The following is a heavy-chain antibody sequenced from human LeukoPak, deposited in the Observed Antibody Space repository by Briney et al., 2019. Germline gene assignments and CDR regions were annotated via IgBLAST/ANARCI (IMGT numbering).Heavy chain of an antibody. CDR1: GGFSSGYY. CDR2: INHSRST. CDR3: ARGPKRVVITTRTRYFDL. V-gene: IGHV4-34*01. Sequence: SAPMSSTCAVDGGFSSGYYWSWLRQPPGNGLEWIGEINHSRSTNYNPSLKSRVTISVDTSKTQFSLKLSSVPAANTAVYYCARGPKRVVITTRTRYFDLCGRGTLVTVSS. J-gene: IGHJ2*01. D-gene: IGHD3-22*01.